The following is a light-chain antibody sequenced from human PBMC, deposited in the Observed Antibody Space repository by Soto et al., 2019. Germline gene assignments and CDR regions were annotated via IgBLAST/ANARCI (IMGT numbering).Light chain of an antibody. CDR2: GAS. V-gene: IGKV3-20*01. CDR1: QSVRSSY. J-gene: IGKJ3*01. Sequence: EIVLTQSPGTLSLSPGDRATLSCRASQSVRSSYLAWYQQKPGQAPRLLIYGASSRATGIPARFSGSGSGTDFTLTISRLETEDFAVYYCQQYGDSPLFGPGTKVDIK. CDR3: QQYGDSPL.